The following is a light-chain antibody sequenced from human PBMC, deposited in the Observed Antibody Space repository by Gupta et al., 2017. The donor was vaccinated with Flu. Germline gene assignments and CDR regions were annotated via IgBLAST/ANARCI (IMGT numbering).Light chain of an antibody. CDR2: NAS. J-gene: IGKJ2*01. Sequence: DIQLTQSPSSLSASVGDRVTITCRVSQGISSYLNWYRQKPGKDPKLLIYNASNWQSGVPSRFSGSGYGKDLTLTTSSRQQEEVASYYGQPTYNYPPDIFGQGTKLDIK. V-gene: IGKV1-27*01. CDR3: QPTYNYPPDI. CDR1: QGISSY.